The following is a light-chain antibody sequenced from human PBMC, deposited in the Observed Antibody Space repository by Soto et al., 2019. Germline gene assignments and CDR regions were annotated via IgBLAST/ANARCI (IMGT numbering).Light chain of an antibody. Sequence: SYELTQPPSVSVAPGQTARISCGGNDIGGKTVHWYQHKPGQAPELVIYQDSDRPSGIPERFSGSNSEHTATLTISRVEAGDEADYYCQVWDSSSDHVIFGGGTKLTVL. CDR1: DIGGKT. V-gene: IGLV3-21*01. J-gene: IGLJ2*01. CDR2: QDS. CDR3: QVWDSSSDHVI.